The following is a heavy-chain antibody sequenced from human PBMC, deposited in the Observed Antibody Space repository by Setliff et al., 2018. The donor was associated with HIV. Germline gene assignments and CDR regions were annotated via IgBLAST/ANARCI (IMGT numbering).Heavy chain of an antibody. CDR3: ASSSWSLNWFDP. CDR2: IYTSGST. Sequence: SETLSLTCTVSGGSISSGGYYWSWIRQHPGKGLEWIGYIYTSGSTNYNPSLKSRVTISVDTSKNQFSLKLSSVTPEDTAVYYCASSSWSLNWFDPWGQGTLVTAPQ. CDR1: GGSISSGGYY. D-gene: IGHD6-13*01. J-gene: IGHJ5*02. V-gene: IGHV4-31*03.